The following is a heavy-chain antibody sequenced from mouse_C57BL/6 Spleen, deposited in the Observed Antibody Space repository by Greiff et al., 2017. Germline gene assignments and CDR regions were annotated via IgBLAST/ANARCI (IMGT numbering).Heavy chain of an antibody. CDR2: IDPSDSYT. CDR1: GYTFTSYW. CDR3: ARRRGDFDV. J-gene: IGHJ1*03. V-gene: IGHV1-50*01. Sequence: QVQLKQPGAELVKPGASVKLSCKASGYTFTSYWMQWVKQRPGQGLEWIGEIDPSDSYTNYNQKFKGKATLTVDTSSSTAYMQLSSLTSEGSAVYYCARRRGDFDVWGTGTTVTVSS.